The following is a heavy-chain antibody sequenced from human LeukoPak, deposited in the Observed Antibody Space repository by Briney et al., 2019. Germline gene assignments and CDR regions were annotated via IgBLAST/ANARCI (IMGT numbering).Heavy chain of an antibody. CDR1: GGSISSYY. Sequence: SETLSLTCTVSGGSISSYYWSWIRQPAGKGLEWIGRIDTSGSTYYNPSLKSRVTISVDTSKNQFSLKLSSVTAADTAVYCCARRGGIAAAGTGFGWFDPWGQGTLVTVSS. J-gene: IGHJ5*02. CDR2: IDTSGST. V-gene: IGHV4-4*07. D-gene: IGHD6-13*01. CDR3: ARRGGIAAAGTGFGWFDP.